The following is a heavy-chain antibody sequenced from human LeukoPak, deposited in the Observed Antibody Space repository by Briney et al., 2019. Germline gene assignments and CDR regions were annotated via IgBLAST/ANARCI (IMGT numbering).Heavy chain of an antibody. V-gene: IGHV3-43*01. CDR1: GFTFSSYW. CDR3: AKDKVRYCSSTSCYTLDY. D-gene: IGHD2-2*02. CDR2: ISWDGGST. Sequence: PGGSLRLSCAASGFTFSSYWMHWVRQAPGKGLEWVSLISWDGGSTYYADSVKGRFTISRGNSKNSLYLQMNSLRTEDTALYYCAKDKVRYCSSTSCYTLDYWGQGTLVTVSS. J-gene: IGHJ4*02.